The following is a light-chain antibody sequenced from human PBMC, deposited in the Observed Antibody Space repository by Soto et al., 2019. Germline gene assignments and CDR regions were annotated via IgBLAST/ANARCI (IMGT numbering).Light chain of an antibody. Sequence: QPVLTQSPSASASLGASVKLTCTLSSGHSSYAIAWHQQQPEKGPRYLMKLNSDGSHSQGDGIPDRFSGSSSGAERYLTISRLQSEGEADYYCQTWGSGTVVFGGGTKLTVL. V-gene: IGLV4-69*01. CDR1: SGHSSYA. J-gene: IGLJ2*01. CDR3: QTWGSGTVV. CDR2: LNSDGSH.